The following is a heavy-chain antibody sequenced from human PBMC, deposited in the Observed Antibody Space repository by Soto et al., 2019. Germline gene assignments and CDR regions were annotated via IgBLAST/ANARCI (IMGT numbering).Heavy chain of an antibody. CDR2: ISSSSTYK. CDR1: GFTFSSYS. V-gene: IGHV3-21*01. J-gene: IGHJ5*02. D-gene: IGHD2-15*01. CDR3: ARDGCSGSNCLNWFDP. Sequence: AEGSLRLSCAASGFTFSSYSMNWVRQAPGKGLEWVSSISSSSTYKYYADSVKGRFTISRDNAKNSLYLQMNSLRAEDTAVYYCARDGCSGSNCLNWFDPWGQGTLVTVSS.